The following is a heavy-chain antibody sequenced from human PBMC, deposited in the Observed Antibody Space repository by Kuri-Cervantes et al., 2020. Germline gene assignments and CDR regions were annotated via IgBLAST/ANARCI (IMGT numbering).Heavy chain of an antibody. CDR3: ARIYQGLDTAGEQQHLFDY. V-gene: IGHV3-7*01. D-gene: IGHD5-18*01. Sequence: GESLKISCAASGFTFSSYWMSWVRQAPGKGLEWVANIKQDGSEKYYVDSVKGRFTISRDNAKNSLYLQMNSLRAEDTAVYYCARIYQGLDTAGEQQHLFDYWGQGTLVTVSS. J-gene: IGHJ4*02. CDR2: IKQDGSEK. CDR1: GFTFSSYW.